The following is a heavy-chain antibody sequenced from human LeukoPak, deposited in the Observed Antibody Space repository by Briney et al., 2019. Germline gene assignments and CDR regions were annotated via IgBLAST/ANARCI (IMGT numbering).Heavy chain of an antibody. CDR3: ARPGVAGGAFDI. Sequence: GGSLRLSCAASGFTFSETWMNWVRQVPGKGLQWVGNIEPDGSDKYYLDSVEGRFTISRDNVKNPLYLQMYSLRVEDTGVYYCARPGVAGGAFDIWGQGTVVIVSS. J-gene: IGHJ3*02. V-gene: IGHV3-7*01. CDR2: IEPDGSDK. D-gene: IGHD1-26*01. CDR1: GFTFSETW.